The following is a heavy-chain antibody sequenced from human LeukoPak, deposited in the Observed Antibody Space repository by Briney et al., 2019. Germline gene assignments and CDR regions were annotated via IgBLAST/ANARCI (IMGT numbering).Heavy chain of an antibody. V-gene: IGHV1-2*02. Sequence: ASVKVSCKASGYSFTGYYMHWVRQAPGQGLEWMGWIDPNSGGTKFAQYFQGRVTMTRDTSISTAYMELSRLTSDDTAVYFCARDPRTRYYSDYWGQGTLVTVSS. CDR1: GYSFTGYY. CDR2: IDPNSGGT. CDR3: ARDPRTRYYSDY. J-gene: IGHJ4*02. D-gene: IGHD3-16*02.